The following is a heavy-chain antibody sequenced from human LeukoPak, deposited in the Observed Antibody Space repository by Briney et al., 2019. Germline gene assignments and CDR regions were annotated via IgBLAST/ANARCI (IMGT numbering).Heavy chain of an antibody. D-gene: IGHD3-10*01. V-gene: IGHV3-53*01. J-gene: IGHJ4*02. Sequence: PGGSLRLSCAASGFTVSSSFMSWVRQAPGKGLEWASLIYSGGSAYYADSVKGRFTISRDNSKNTLYLQMNSLRAEDTAVYYCAKDANYGSGSSFEYWGQGTLVTVSS. CDR2: IYSGGSA. CDR1: GFTVSSSF. CDR3: AKDANYGSGSSFEY.